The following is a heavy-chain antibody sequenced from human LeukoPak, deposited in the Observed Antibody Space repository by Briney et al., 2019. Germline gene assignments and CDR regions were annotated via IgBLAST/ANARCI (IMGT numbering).Heavy chain of an antibody. CDR2: ISNSGSP. CDR3: PSGSRQLGN. V-gene: IGHV4-59*01. CDR1: GASISSLY. J-gene: IGHJ4*02. Sequence: SETLSLTCTVSGASISSLYWSWVRQPPGRGLEWIGFISNSGSPTYNPSLNSRVTISQDTSKNQFSLKVNYVTAADTAVYYCPSGSRQLGNWGQGTLVTVSS. D-gene: IGHD7-27*01.